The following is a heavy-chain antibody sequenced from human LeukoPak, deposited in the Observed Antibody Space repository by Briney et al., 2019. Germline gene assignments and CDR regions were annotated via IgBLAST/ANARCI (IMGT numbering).Heavy chain of an antibody. CDR3: ARDSSGIDY. J-gene: IGHJ4*02. CDR2: IYSGGST. CDR1: GFTFSSYA. Sequence: GGSLRLSCAASGFTFSSYAMSWVRQAPGKGLERVSVIYSGGSTYYADSVKGRFTISRDNSKNTLYLQMNSLRAEDTAVYYCARDSSGIDYWGQGTLVTVSS. V-gene: IGHV3-53*01. D-gene: IGHD6-19*01.